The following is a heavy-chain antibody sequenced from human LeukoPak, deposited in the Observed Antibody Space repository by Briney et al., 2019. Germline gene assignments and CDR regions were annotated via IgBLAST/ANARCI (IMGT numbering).Heavy chain of an antibody. D-gene: IGHD3-10*01. CDR2: IKQDGSEK. V-gene: IGHV3-7*01. CDR1: GFTFSSYR. CDR3: SYYYGSGSEYMDV. Sequence: GGSLRLSCAASGFTFSSYRMSWVRRAPGKGLEWVANIKQDGSEKYYVDSVKGRFTISRDNAKNSLYLQMNSLRAEDTAVYYCSYYYGSGSEYMDVWGKGTTVTVSS. J-gene: IGHJ6*03.